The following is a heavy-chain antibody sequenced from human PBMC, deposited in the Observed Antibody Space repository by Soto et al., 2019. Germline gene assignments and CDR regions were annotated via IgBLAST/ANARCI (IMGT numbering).Heavy chain of an antibody. Sequence: ASVKVSCKASGYTFTSYDIYWVRQATGQGLEWMGWMNPSTGNSGYAQKFQGRVTMTSDTSISTAHMELSSLRSEDTAVYYCARRAETNGWNGFGAAKYYFDFWGQGTLVTVSS. J-gene: IGHJ4*02. D-gene: IGHD1-1*01. CDR3: ARRAETNGWNGFGAAKYYFDF. CDR2: MNPSTGNS. V-gene: IGHV1-8*01. CDR1: GYTFTSYD.